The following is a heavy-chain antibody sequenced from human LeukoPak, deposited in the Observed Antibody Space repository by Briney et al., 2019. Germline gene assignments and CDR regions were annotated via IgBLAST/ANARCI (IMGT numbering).Heavy chain of an antibody. V-gene: IGHV4-34*01. CDR2: INHSGSS. CDR1: GGSFSGYY. J-gene: IGHJ6*02. Sequence: SETLSLTCAVYGGSFSGYYWSWIRQPPGKGLEWIGEINHSGSSNYNPSLKSRVTMSVDTSKNQFSLKLRSVTAADTAVYYCARDESSLIGMDVWGQGTTVTVSS. CDR3: ARDESSLIGMDV. D-gene: IGHD3-22*01.